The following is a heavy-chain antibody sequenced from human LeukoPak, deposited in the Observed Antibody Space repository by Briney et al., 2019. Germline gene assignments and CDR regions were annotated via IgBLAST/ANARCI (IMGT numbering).Heavy chain of an antibody. CDR3: MRDRIAAAIFDP. J-gene: IGHJ5*02. D-gene: IGHD6-13*01. CDR2: IKQDGSEK. Sequence: PGGSLRLSCAASGFTFSSYWMSWVRQAPGKGLEWVANIKQDGSEKYYVDSVKGRFTISRDNAKNSLYLKMNSLRAEDTAVYYCMRDRIAAAIFDPWGQGTLVTVSS. CDR1: GFTFSSYW. V-gene: IGHV3-7*01.